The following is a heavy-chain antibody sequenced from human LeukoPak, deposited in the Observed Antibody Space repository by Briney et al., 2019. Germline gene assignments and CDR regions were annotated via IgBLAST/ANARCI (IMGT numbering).Heavy chain of an antibody. Sequence: GGSLRLSCAASGFTFNNYAMSWVRQAPGKGLEWVSGISRSGSSTYHADSVKGRFTISRDNSKNTLYLQMNSLRAEDTAVYYCANFAAGTPDDYWGQGTLVTVSS. CDR1: GFTFNNYA. CDR3: ANFAAGTPDDY. V-gene: IGHV3-23*01. J-gene: IGHJ4*02. D-gene: IGHD6-13*01. CDR2: ISRSGSST.